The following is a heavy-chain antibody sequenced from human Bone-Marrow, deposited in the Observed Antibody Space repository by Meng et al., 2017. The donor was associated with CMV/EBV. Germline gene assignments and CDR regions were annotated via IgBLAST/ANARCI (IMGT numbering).Heavy chain of an antibody. CDR1: GGSISSSSYY. J-gene: IGHJ5*02. Sequence: LTCTVSGGSISSSSYYWGWIRQPPGKGLEWIGSIYYSGSTNYNPSLKSRVTISVDTSKNQFSLKLSSVTAADTAVYYCARRLNPTGAKNWFDPWGQGTLVTVSS. D-gene: IGHD1-14*01. CDR2: IYYSGST. V-gene: IGHV4-39*07. CDR3: ARRLNPTGAKNWFDP.